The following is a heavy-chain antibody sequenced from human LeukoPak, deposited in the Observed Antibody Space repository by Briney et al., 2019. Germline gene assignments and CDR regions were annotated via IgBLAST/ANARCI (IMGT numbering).Heavy chain of an antibody. Sequence: PSQTLSLTCTVSGGSISSGGYYWSWIRQHPGKGLEWIGYIYYSGSTYYNPSLKSRVTISVDTSKNQFSLKLSSVTAADTAVYYCASWGNGDYEFDYWGQGTLVTVSS. CDR3: ASWGNGDYEFDY. CDR1: GGSISSGGYY. J-gene: IGHJ4*02. V-gene: IGHV4-31*03. CDR2: IYYSGST. D-gene: IGHD4-17*01.